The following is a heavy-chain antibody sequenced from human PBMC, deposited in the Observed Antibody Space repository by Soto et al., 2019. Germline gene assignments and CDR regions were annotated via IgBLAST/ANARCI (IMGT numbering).Heavy chain of an antibody. D-gene: IGHD5-12*01. J-gene: IGHJ4*02. Sequence: SETLSLTCTVSGGSVSSSSFYWGWIRQPPGKGLEWIASLYYSGITYDNPSLKSRITISVDTSRNQFSLKLSSVTAADTAVYYCAGVSAYDFDYWGQGTLVTSPQ. CDR2: LYYSGIT. V-gene: IGHV4-39*01. CDR1: GGSVSSSSFY. CDR3: AGVSAYDFDY.